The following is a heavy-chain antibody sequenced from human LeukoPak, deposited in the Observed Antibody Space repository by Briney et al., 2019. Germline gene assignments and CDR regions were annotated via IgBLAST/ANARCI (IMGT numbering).Heavy chain of an antibody. CDR2: IYYSGST. CDR3: ARPRTMVAIDY. D-gene: IGHD5-12*01. Sequence: PSETLSLTCTVSGGSISGSNYYWGWIRQPPGKRLEWIGTIYYSGSTYYNPSLESRVTVSLDTSKNQFSLKLSSVTAADTAVYYCARPRTMVAIDYWGRGTLVTVSS. J-gene: IGHJ4*02. V-gene: IGHV4-39*07. CDR1: GGSISGSNYY.